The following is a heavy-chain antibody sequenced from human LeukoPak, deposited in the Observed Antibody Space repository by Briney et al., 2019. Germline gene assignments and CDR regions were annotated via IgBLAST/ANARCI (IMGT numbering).Heavy chain of an antibody. D-gene: IGHD4-11*01. CDR1: GFTFSSYS. V-gene: IGHV3-21*01. CDR3: ARGMTTVTNRPFDY. J-gene: IGHJ4*02. Sequence: GGSLRLSCAASGFTFSSYSMNWVRQAPGKGLEWVSSISSSSSYIYYADSVKGRFTISRDNAKNSLYLQMNSLRAEDTAVYYCARGMTTVTNRPFDYWGQGTLVTVSS. CDR2: ISSSSSYI.